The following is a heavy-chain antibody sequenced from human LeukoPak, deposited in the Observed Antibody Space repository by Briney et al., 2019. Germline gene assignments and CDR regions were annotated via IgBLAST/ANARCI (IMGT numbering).Heavy chain of an antibody. D-gene: IGHD1-26*01. J-gene: IGHJ4*02. V-gene: IGHV1-18*01. Sequence: ASVKVSCKASGYTFRSNGISWVRQSPGQGLEWMGWISAYNGNTNYAEKIQGRVTMTTDTSTSTAYMDLRSLRSDDTAVYYCARTPYSGSEGFDYWGQRTLVTVSS. CDR2: ISAYNGNT. CDR1: GYTFRSNG. CDR3: ARTPYSGSEGFDY.